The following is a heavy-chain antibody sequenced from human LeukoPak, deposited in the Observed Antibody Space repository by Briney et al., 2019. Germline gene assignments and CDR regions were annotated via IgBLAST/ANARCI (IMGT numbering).Heavy chain of an antibody. CDR1: GFTFSTYP. V-gene: IGHV3-30*04. CDR2: ISYHGSNE. Sequence: PGGSLRLSCEASGFTFSTYPMQWVRQAPDKGLEWVAMISYHGSNEYYADSVKGRFTISRDNSKNALYLQMNNPRVEDTAIYYCARVHDTTGYYHYFDSWGQGTLVTVSS. J-gene: IGHJ4*02. D-gene: IGHD3-9*01. CDR3: ARVHDTTGYYHYFDS.